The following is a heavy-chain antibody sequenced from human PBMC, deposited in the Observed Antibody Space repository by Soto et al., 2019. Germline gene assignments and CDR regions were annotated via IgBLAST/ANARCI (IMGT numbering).Heavy chain of an antibody. CDR1: GFTVSSNY. CDR2: IYSGGNT. CDR3: AGYDFWSGYYMMDDAFDI. D-gene: IGHD3-3*01. Sequence: EVQLVESGGGLVQPGGSLRLSCAASGFTVSSNYMSWVRQAPGKGLEWVSVIYSGGNTYYADSVKGRFTISRDNSKNTLYLQMNSLRAEDTAVYYCAGYDFWSGYYMMDDAFDIWGQGTMVTVSS. J-gene: IGHJ3*02. V-gene: IGHV3-66*01.